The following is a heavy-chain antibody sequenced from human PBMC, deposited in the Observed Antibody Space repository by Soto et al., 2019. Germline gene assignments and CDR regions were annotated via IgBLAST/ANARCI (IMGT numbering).Heavy chain of an antibody. V-gene: IGHV1-69*13. J-gene: IGHJ5*02. CDR1: GGTFSSCA. CDR3: ARAAYGANWFVP. Sequence: SLKVSCKSSGGTFSSCAINCVRQAPGQGLEWMGRIIPMYGTTNYAQKFQGRVTMTADEPTSTTYMELTSLRSEDTAVYYCARAAYGANWFVPWGQGTLVTVSS. CDR2: IIPMYGTT. D-gene: IGHD4-17*01.